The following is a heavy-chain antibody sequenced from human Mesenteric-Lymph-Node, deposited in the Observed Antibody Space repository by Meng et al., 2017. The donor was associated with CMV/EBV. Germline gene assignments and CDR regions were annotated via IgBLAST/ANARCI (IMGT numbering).Heavy chain of an antibody. CDR1: GNTFTNA. V-gene: IGHV1-3*01. Sequence: QVHLVQSGAEVEKPGDSVKISCKGSGNTFTNAVHWVRQAPGQSLEWMGWIKVGNGNTKYSQKFQGKVTFTRDTSASTIYMELRSLTHENTAFYFWARGSGGAPVDFWGQGTLVTVSS. CDR3: ARGSGGAPVDF. J-gene: IGHJ4*02. D-gene: IGHD3-16*01. CDR2: IKVGNGNT.